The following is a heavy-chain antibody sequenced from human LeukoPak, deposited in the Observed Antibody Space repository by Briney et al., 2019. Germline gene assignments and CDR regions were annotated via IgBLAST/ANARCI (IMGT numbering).Heavy chain of an antibody. J-gene: IGHJ4*02. Sequence: PSETLSLTCTVSGGSISSYYWSWIRQPPGKGLEWIGYIYYSGSTNYNPSPKSRVTISVDTSKNQFSLKLSSVTAADTAVYYCARLTMVRGAPDYWGQGTLVTVSS. D-gene: IGHD3-10*01. V-gene: IGHV4-59*01. CDR2: IYYSGST. CDR1: GGSISSYY. CDR3: ARLTMVRGAPDY.